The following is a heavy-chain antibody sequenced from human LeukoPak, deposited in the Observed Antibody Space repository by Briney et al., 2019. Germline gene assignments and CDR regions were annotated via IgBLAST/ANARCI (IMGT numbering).Heavy chain of an antibody. Sequence: SETLSLTCTVSGGSLSSSSYYWGWIRQPPGKGLEWIGSIYYSGSTYYNPSLKSRVTISVDTSKNQFSLKLSSVTAADTAVYYCARDVPVVGHAFDIWGQGTMVTVSS. CDR2: IYYSGST. J-gene: IGHJ3*02. CDR1: GGSLSSSSYY. D-gene: IGHD2-15*01. V-gene: IGHV4-39*07. CDR3: ARDVPVVGHAFDI.